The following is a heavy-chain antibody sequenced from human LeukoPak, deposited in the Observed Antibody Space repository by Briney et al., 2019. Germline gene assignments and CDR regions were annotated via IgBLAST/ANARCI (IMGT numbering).Heavy chain of an antibody. Sequence: GGSLRLSCAASGFSFSTYAMSWVRQIPGKGLEWVSAISGSGPGTYYADSVKGRFTISRVNSRNTLYLQMNRLRVEDTAVYYCAKGSRGSCRGAYCYSFDNWGQGAVVTVSS. V-gene: IGHV3-23*01. D-gene: IGHD2-21*02. J-gene: IGHJ4*02. CDR3: AKGSRGSCRGAYCYSFDN. CDR2: ISGSGPGT. CDR1: GFSFSTYA.